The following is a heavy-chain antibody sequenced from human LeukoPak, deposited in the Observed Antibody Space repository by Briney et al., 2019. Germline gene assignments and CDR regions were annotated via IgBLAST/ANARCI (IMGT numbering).Heavy chain of an antibody. V-gene: IGHV4-59*01. CDR1: GGSISSYY. D-gene: IGHD3-10*01. Sequence: SETLSLTCTVSGGSISSYYWSWIRQPPGNGLEWIGYIYYSGSTNYNPSLKSRVTISVDTSKNQFSLKLSSVTAADTAVYYCARGGSRSYYNPPYYYGLDVWGQGTTVTVSS. J-gene: IGHJ6*02. CDR3: ARGGSRSYYNPPYYYGLDV. CDR2: IYYSGST.